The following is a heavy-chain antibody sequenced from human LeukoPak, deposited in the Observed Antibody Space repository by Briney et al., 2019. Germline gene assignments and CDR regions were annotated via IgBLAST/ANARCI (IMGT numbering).Heavy chain of an antibody. D-gene: IGHD2-15*01. V-gene: IGHV4-34*01. J-gene: IGHJ6*03. CDR3: ARVGNCSGGSCYSVFYYYYMDV. CDR2: INHSGST. Sequence: SETLSLTCAVYGGSFSGYYWSWIRQPPGKGLEWIGEINHSGSTNYNPSLKSRVTISVDTSKNQFSLKLSSVTAADTAVYYCARVGNCSGGSCYSVFYYYYMDVWGKGTTVTVSS. CDR1: GGSFSGYY.